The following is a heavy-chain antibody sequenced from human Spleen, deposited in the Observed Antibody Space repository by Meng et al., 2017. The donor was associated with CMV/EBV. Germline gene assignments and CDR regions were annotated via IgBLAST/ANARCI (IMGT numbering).Heavy chain of an antibody. J-gene: IGHJ4*02. D-gene: IGHD1-26*01. Sequence: GSLRLSCSVSGGSISSSSYYWGWIRQPPGKGLEWIGSIYYSGSTYYNPSLKRRVTISVDTSKNQFSLKLSSVTAADTAVYYCARDVLSGTYDYWGQGTLVTVSS. CDR3: ARDVLSGTYDY. CDR1: GGSISSSSYY. CDR2: IYYSGST. V-gene: IGHV4-39*07.